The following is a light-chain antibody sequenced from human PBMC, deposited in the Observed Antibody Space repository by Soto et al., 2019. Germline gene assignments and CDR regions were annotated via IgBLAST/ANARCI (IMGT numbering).Light chain of an antibody. CDR2: GAS. CDR1: QSVSSY. CDR3: QQYGSSGT. V-gene: IGKV3-20*01. J-gene: IGKJ1*01. Sequence: EILLTQSPATLSFSPWEIATLSCRASQSVSSYLAWYQQKPGQAPRLLIYGASNRATGIPDRFSGSGSGTDFTLTISRLEPEDFAVYYCQQYGSSGTFGQGTKVDIK.